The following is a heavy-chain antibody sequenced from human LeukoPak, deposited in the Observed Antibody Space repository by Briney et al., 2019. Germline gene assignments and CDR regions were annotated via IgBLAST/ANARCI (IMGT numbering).Heavy chain of an antibody. CDR1: GFTFSDYW. CDR2: IKKDGSEK. Sequence: GGSLRLSCAASGFTFSDYWMTWVRQAPGKGLERLATIKKDGSEKYYVDSVKGRFTISRDNAKNSLDLQMNSLRAEDTAVYYCARGAWYGISWGQGTLVIVSS. D-gene: IGHD6-13*01. CDR3: ARGAWYGIS. J-gene: IGHJ5*02. V-gene: IGHV3-7*01.